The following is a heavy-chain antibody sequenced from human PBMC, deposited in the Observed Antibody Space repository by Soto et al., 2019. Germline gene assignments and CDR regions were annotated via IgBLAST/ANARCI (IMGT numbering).Heavy chain of an antibody. V-gene: IGHV1-3*05. D-gene: IGHD5-12*01. CDR1: GYTFSSYA. CDR3: ARGGPPIDY. CDR2: VNAGNGNT. Sequence: QVQLVQSGAEEKKPGASVKVSCKASGYTFSSYAMHWVRQAPGQRLERMGWVNAGNGNTKYSQRLQVRVTVSSDTSSSTTDMELSSMRSEDTAVYYCARGGPPIDYWCQGALVTVSS. J-gene: IGHJ4*02.